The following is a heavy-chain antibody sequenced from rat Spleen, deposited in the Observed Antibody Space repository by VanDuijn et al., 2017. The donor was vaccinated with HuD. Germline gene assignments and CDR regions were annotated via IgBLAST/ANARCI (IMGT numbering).Heavy chain of an antibody. CDR3: ERHGYTTDYLNWFAY. D-gene: IGHD1-6*01. J-gene: IGHJ3*01. Sequence: EVHLVESGGGLVQPGRSLKLSCAASGFIFSKYDMAWVRQTPTKGLEWVASISTGGGNTYYRDSVKGRFTISRENAKNILYLQMDSLRSEDTATYYCERHGYTTDYLNWFAYWGQGTLVTVSS. CDR2: ISTGGGNT. V-gene: IGHV5S14*01. CDR1: GFIFSKYD.